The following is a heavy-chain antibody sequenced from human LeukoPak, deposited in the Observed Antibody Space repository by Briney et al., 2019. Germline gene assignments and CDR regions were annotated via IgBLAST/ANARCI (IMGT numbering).Heavy chain of an antibody. CDR2: IIPIFGTA. J-gene: IGHJ6*02. V-gene: IGHV1-69*05. CDR1: GGTFSSYA. Sequence: SVKVSCKASGGTFSSYAISWVRQAPGQGLEWMGGIIPIFGTANYAQKFQGRVTMTRDTSTSTVYMELSSLRSEDTAVYYCAREEAAAGTNYYYGMDVWGQGTTVTVSS. D-gene: IGHD6-13*01. CDR3: AREEAAAGTNYYYGMDV.